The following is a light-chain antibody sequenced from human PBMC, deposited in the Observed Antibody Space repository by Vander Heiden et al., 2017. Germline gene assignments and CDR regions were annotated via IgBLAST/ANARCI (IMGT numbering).Light chain of an antibody. CDR1: TGAVATGHY. J-gene: IGLJ2*01. V-gene: IGLV7-46*01. CDR3: LLSYTTTYVV. Sequence: QAVVTPEPSLTVSPGGTVTLTCGSSTGAVATGHYPYWFQQKPGQAPRTLIYDTSIKHSWTPARFSGSLLGGKAALTLSGAQPEDEAEYYCLLSYTTTYVVFGGGTKLTVL. CDR2: DTS.